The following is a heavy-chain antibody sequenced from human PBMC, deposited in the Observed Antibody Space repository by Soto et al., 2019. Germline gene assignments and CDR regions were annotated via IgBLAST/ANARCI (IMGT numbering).Heavy chain of an antibody. J-gene: IGHJ5*02. Sequence: ASVKVSCKASGYTFTSYDINWVRQATGQGLEWMGWMNPNSGNTGYAQKFQGRVTMTRNTSISTAYMELSSLRSEDTAVYYCARGSIQTIFGVVIAMFDPWGQGTLVTVSS. CDR1: GYTFTSYD. CDR3: ARGSIQTIFGVVIAMFDP. CDR2: MNPNSGNT. D-gene: IGHD3-3*01. V-gene: IGHV1-8*01.